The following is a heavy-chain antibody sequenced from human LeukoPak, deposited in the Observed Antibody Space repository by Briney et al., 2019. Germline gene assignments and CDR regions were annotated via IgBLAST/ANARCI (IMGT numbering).Heavy chain of an antibody. J-gene: IGHJ4*02. V-gene: IGHV4-61*02. CDR1: GGSISSSSYY. Sequence: SETLSLTCTVSGGSISSSSYYWSWIRQPAGRGLEWIGRIYTSGSTNYNPSLKSRVTISVDTSKNQFSLKLSSVTAADTAVYYCAKDQGYSSSWHDYWGQGTLATVSS. D-gene: IGHD6-13*01. CDR2: IYTSGST. CDR3: AKDQGYSSSWHDY.